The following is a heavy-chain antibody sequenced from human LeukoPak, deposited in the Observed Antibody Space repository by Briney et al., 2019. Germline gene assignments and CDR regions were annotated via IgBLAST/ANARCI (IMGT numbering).Heavy chain of an antibody. V-gene: IGHV3-23*01. D-gene: IGHD6-13*01. CDR1: GFTFSSYG. J-gene: IGHJ4*02. CDR3: AKAAAAPGFDF. Sequence: GGSLRLSCAASGFTFSSYGMTWVRQAPGKGLEWVSTISGSDGSIYYADSVKGRFTSSRDNSKNTLYLQMNSLRAEDTALYYCAKAAAAPGFDFWGQGTLVTVSS. CDR2: ISGSDGSI.